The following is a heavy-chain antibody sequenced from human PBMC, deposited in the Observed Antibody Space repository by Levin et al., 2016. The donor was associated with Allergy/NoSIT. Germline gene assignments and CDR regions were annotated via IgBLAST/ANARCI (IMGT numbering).Heavy chain of an antibody. V-gene: IGHV2-70*04. CDR2: IDWDDDT. J-gene: IGHJ4*02. CDR3: ARKGQSQDYFDY. CDR1: GFSLNNGRMR. Sequence: SGPTLVKPTETLTLTCAVSGFSLNNGRMRVSWIRQPPGKALEWLARIDWDDDTFYSTSLRTRLTISKDASKNQVVLTMTNMDPMDTATYFCARKGQSQDYFDYWGQGTLVTVSS.